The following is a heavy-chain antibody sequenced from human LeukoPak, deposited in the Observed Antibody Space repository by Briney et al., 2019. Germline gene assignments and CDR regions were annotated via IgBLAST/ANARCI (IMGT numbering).Heavy chain of an antibody. D-gene: IGHD6-19*01. J-gene: IGHJ4*02. CDR1: GGSISSYY. CDR2: IYYSGST. CDR3: AREYSSGWYYFDY. V-gene: IGHV4-59*01. Sequence: PSETLSLTCTVSGGSISSYYWSWIRQPPGKGLEWIGYIYYSGSTNYNPSLKSRVTISVDTSKNQFSLKLSSVTAADTAVYYCAREYSSGWYYFDYWGQGTLSPSPQ.